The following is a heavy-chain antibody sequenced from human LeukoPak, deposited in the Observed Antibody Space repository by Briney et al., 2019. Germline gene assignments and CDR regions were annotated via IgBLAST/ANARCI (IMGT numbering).Heavy chain of an antibody. D-gene: IGHD6-13*01. CDR2: IKEDGSVK. V-gene: IGHV3-7*01. CDR1: GFSFSSYW. Sequence: GGSLRLSCAASGFSFSSYWMSWVRQAPGKGLEWVANIKEDGSVKYYVDSVEGRLTISRDNADNSLYLQLDSLRAEDTAVYYCARIVRGIARPQNAFDIWGQGTVVTVSS. CDR3: ARIVRGIARPQNAFDI. J-gene: IGHJ3*02.